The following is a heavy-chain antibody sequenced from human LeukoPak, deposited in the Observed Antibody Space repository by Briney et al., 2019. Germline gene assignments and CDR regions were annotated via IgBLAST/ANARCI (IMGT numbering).Heavy chain of an antibody. V-gene: IGHV3-15*07. CDR2: VKSKADGGTI. Sequence: GGSLRLSCAASGSIFSNAWMNWVRQAPGKGLEWVGRVKSKADGGTIDYAAPVKGRFIISRDDSKNTLYLQMNSLKTEDTAVYFCATDRRYHGHWVQGTLVKDSS. J-gene: IGHJ4*02. CDR1: GSIFSNAW. CDR3: ATDRRYHGH. D-gene: IGHD1-14*01.